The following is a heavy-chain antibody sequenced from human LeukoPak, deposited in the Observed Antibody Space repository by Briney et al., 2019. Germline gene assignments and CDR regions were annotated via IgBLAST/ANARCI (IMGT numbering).Heavy chain of an antibody. CDR1: GFTFDICA. Sequence: PGGSLRLSCVASGFTFDICAMSWVRQAPGKGLEWVSSIGSTDTYYADSVRGRFTVSRDNSQNTLYLQMNSLRAEDTAVYYCTRDRGQDDPIDIWGQGTLVTVSS. V-gene: IGHV3-23*01. J-gene: IGHJ4*02. D-gene: IGHD3-10*01. CDR3: TRDRGQDDPIDI. CDR2: IGSTDT.